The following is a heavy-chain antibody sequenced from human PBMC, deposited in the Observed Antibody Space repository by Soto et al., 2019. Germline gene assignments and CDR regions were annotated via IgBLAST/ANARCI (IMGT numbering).Heavy chain of an antibody. CDR1: EFTFSVYS. V-gene: IGHV3-21*02. J-gene: IGHJ6*01. D-gene: IGHD3-10*01. Sequence: DVQLEESGGGLVKPGGSLRLSCVASEFTFSVYSMNWVRQAPGKGLEWVSSISSGSSYIYYADSVKGRFTISRDNDKSSLFLNMNSLRVDDTAVYYCTRDRVKIRGGYYHYYGMDVRGQGTTVTVSS. CDR3: TRDRVKIRGGYYHYYGMDV. CDR2: ISSGSSYI.